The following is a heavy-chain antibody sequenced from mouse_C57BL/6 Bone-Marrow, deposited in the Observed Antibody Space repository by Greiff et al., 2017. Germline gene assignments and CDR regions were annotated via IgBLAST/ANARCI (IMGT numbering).Heavy chain of an antibody. CDR1: GFTFSDFY. Sequence: EVNVVESGGGLVQSGRSLRLSCATSGFTFSDFYMEWVRQAPGKGLEWIAASRNKANDYTTEYSASVKGRFIVSRDTSQSILYLQMNALRAEDTAIYYCARDAADYGSSHWYCDVWGTGTTVTVSS. CDR2: SRNKANDYTT. D-gene: IGHD1-1*01. CDR3: ARDAADYGSSHWYCDV. V-gene: IGHV7-1*01. J-gene: IGHJ1*03.